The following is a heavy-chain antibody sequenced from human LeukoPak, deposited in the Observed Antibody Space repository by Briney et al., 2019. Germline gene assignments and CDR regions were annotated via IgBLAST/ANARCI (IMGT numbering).Heavy chain of an antibody. V-gene: IGHV3-23*01. Sequence: GGSLRLSCATSGFTFSSYAMSWVRQAPGEGLEWVSVISGSGGTTYYADSVKGRFTISRDNSKNTLYLQMNSLRAEDTAVYYCSLGYYYDSSGYYPSTIFDYWGQGTLVTVSS. J-gene: IGHJ4*02. CDR1: GFTFSSYA. CDR2: ISGSGGTT. CDR3: SLGYYYDSSGYYPSTIFDY. D-gene: IGHD3-22*01.